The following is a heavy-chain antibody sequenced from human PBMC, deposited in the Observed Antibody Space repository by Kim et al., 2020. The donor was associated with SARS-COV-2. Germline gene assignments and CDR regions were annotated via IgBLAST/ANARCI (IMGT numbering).Heavy chain of an antibody. CDR2: IIPILGIA. CDR1: GGTFSSYA. V-gene: IGHV1-69*04. D-gene: IGHD3-9*01. CDR3: ARDLYYDILTGETARGHWFDP. J-gene: IGHJ5*02. Sequence: SVKVSCKASGGTFSSYAISWVRQAPGQGLEWMGRIIPILGIANYAQKFQGRVTITADKSTSTAYMELSSLRSEDTAVYYCARDLYYDILTGETARGHWFDPWGQGTLVTVSS.